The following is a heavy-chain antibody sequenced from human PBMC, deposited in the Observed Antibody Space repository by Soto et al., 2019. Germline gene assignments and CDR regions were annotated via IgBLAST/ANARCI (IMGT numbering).Heavy chain of an antibody. J-gene: IGHJ6*02. CDR3: ARARQDSSSTPYYYYGMDV. CDR2: IYHSGST. CDR1: GGSISSGGYS. D-gene: IGHD6-6*01. V-gene: IGHV4-30-2*01. Sequence: SENLSLTCAVSGGSISSGGYSWSWIRQPPEKSLEWIGYIYHSGSTYYNPSLKSRVTISVDRSKNQFSLKLSSVTAADTAVYYCARARQDSSSTPYYYYGMDVWGQGTTVTVSS.